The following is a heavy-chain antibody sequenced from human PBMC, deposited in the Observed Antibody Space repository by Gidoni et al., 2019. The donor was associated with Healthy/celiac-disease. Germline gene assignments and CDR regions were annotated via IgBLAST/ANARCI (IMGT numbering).Heavy chain of an antibody. V-gene: IGHV3-33*01. D-gene: IGHD5-12*01. CDR1: GFPFSSYG. CDR3: ARDRDIVATSGMDV. Sequence: QVPLVESGGGVVQPGRSLRLSCAASGFPFSSYGMHWVRQAPGKGLEWVAVIWYDGSNKYYADSVKGRFTISRDNSKNTLYLQMNSLRAEDTAVYYCARDRDIVATSGMDVWGQGTTVTVSS. J-gene: IGHJ6*02. CDR2: IWYDGSNK.